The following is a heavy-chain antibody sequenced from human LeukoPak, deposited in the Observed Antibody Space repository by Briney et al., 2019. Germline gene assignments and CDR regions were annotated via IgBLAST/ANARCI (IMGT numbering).Heavy chain of an antibody. CDR2: ISRDGSNK. J-gene: IGHJ4*02. CDR1: GFTFSSYG. V-gene: IGHV3-30*03. Sequence: GGSLRLSCAASGFTFSSYGMHWVRQAPGKGLEWVAAISRDGSNKYYADSVKGRFTISRDNSKNTLYLQMNSLRAEDTAVYYCFAGYYDSSGSYFDYWGQGTLVTVSS. D-gene: IGHD3-22*01. CDR3: FAGYYDSSGSYFDY.